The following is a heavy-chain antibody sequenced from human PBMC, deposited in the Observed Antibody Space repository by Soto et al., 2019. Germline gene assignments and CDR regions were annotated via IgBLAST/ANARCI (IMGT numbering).Heavy chain of an antibody. CDR1: GYTFTGYY. Sequence: SVKVSCKASGYTFTGYYMHWVRQAPVQGLEWMGWINPNSGGTNYAQKFQGWVTMTRDTSISTAYMELSRLRSDDTAVYYCARDVGDILTLPHYGMDVWGQGTTVTVSS. V-gene: IGHV1-2*04. D-gene: IGHD3-9*01. CDR2: INPNSGGT. CDR3: ARDVGDILTLPHYGMDV. J-gene: IGHJ6*02.